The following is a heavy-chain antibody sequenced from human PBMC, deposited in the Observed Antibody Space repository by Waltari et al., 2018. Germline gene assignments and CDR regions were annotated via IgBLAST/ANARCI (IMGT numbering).Heavy chain of an antibody. CDR1: GGTFSSYA. Sequence: QVQLVQSGAEVKKPGSSVKVSCKASGGTFSSYAISWVRQAPGQGLEWMGGIIPIFGTANYAQKFQGRVTITTDESTSTAYMELSSLRSEDMAVYYCARAYYYDSSGYYSDAFDIWGQGTMVTVSS. J-gene: IGHJ3*02. D-gene: IGHD3-22*01. CDR2: IIPIFGTA. V-gene: IGHV1-69*05. CDR3: ARAYYYDSSGYYSDAFDI.